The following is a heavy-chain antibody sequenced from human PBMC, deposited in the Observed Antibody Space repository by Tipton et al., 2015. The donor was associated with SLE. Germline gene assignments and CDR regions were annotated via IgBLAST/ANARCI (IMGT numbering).Heavy chain of an antibody. D-gene: IGHD3-10*01. CDR1: GDSFSDSF. Sequence: TLSLTCSVSGDSFSDSFWNWIRQCPGKGLEWIGSIYVNGFTDYSPSLKNRLTMSIESSRRQFSLKLTSVSAADTAVYYCARGREPALGWFDPWGQGTLVTVSS. J-gene: IGHJ5*02. CDR3: ARGREPALGWFDP. V-gene: IGHV4-4*08. CDR2: IYVNGFT.